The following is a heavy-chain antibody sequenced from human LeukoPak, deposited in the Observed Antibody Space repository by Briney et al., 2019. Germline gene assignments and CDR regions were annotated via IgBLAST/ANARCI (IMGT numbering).Heavy chain of an antibody. CDR1: GGSFSGYY. CDR3: ARRGTFKPNLYYYDSSGYYQFDY. D-gene: IGHD3-22*01. Sequence: SETLSLTCVVYGGSFSGYYWIWIRQPPGKGLEWIGEINHSGSTNYNPSLKSRVTISVDTSKNQFSLKLSSVTAADTAVYYCARRGTFKPNLYYYDSSGYYQFDYWGQGTLVTVSS. J-gene: IGHJ4*02. CDR2: INHSGST. V-gene: IGHV4-34*01.